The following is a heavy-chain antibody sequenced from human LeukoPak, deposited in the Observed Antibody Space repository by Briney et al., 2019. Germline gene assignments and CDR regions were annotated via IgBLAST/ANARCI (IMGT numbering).Heavy chain of an antibody. CDR2: IYDSGST. CDR1: GGSLTNLY. V-gene: IGHV4-59*01. D-gene: IGHD2/OR15-2a*01. Sequence: SETLSLTCSVSGGSLTNLYWTWIRPPPGKGLEWIGDIYDSGSTRYNTSLESRVTIAVDTFKNQLDLKLSSVTAADTAVYYCAKGGSTNFYYGDVWGQGTTVTVSS. CDR3: AKGGSTNFYYGDV. J-gene: IGHJ6*02.